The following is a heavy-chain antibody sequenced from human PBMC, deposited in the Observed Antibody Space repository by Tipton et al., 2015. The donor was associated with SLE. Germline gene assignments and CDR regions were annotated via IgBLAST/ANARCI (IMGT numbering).Heavy chain of an antibody. CDR3: ARHRGFLEWLNWFDP. J-gene: IGHJ5*02. CDR1: GGSISSGSDY. Sequence: TLSLTCTVSGGSISSGSDYWSWIRQPAGKGLEWIGCIYARGGTNYNPSLKSRVTISVDTSKNQFSLKLSSVTAADTAVYYCARHRGFLEWLNWFDPWGQGTLVTVSS. V-gene: IGHV4-61*02. D-gene: IGHD3-3*01. CDR2: IYARGGT.